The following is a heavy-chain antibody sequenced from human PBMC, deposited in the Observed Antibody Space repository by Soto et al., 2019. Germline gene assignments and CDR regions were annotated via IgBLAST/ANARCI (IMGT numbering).Heavy chain of an antibody. V-gene: IGHV1-2*02. J-gene: IGHJ4*02. D-gene: IGHD1-20*01. CDR1: GYTFTANY. CDR2: INPNSGGT. CDR3: ARESVVTGTRHFDY. Sequence: QVQLVQSGAEVKKPGASVKVSCKSSGYTFTANYMHWVRQAPGQGLEWMGWINPNSGGTNYAQKFQGRVTMTRDTSISTAYMELSRLTSDDTAVYYCARESVVTGTRHFDYWGQGTLVTVSS.